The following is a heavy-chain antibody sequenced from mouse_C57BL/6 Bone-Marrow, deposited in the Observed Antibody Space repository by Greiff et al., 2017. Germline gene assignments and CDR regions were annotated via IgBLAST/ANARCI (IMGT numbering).Heavy chain of an antibody. J-gene: IGHJ2*01. CDR3: SRLSYYLDY. CDR2: ISSGGSYT. D-gene: IGHD6-2*01. CDR1: GFTFSSYG. Sequence: EVMLVESGGDLVKPGGSLKLSCAASGFTFSSYGMSWVRQTPDKRLEWVGTISSGGSYTYYPDSVKGRFTISRDNAKNTLYMQMSSLKSEDTAVYYCSRLSYYLDYWGQGTTLTVSS. V-gene: IGHV5-6*01.